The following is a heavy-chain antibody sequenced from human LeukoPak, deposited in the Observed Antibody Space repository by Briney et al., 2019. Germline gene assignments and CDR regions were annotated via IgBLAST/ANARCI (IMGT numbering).Heavy chain of an antibody. J-gene: IGHJ4*02. CDR2: VSYDGSKK. V-gene: IGHV3-30-3*02. CDR1: GFYFGDYA. CDR3: AKLGFDSSGSHSLVDY. D-gene: IGHD3-22*01. Sequence: PGGSLRLSCTASGFYFGDYAMSWVRQAPGKGLEWVGFVSYDGSKKFYADFVKGRFSISRDNSKNTLYVQMNSLGAEDTALYYCAKLGFDSSGSHSLVDYWGQGTPVTVSS.